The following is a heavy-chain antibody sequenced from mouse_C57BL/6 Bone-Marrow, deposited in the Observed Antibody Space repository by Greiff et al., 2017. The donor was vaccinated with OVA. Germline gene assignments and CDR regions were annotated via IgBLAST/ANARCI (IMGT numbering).Heavy chain of an antibody. J-gene: IGHJ2*01. CDR2: IYPGGGYT. CDR3: ARAIYFDY. CDR1: GYTFTNYW. V-gene: IGHV1-63*01. Sequence: VQLQQSGAELVRPGTSVKMSCKASGYTFTNYWIGWAKQRPGHGLEWIGDIYPGGGYTNYNEKFKGKATLTADKSSSTAYMQFSSLTSEDAAIYYCARAIYFDYWGQGTTLTVSS.